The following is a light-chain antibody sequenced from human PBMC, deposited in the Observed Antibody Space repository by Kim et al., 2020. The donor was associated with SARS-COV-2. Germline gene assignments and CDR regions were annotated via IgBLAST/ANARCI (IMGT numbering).Light chain of an antibody. Sequence: LSPEQTASITCSGDKLGDKYACCYQQWPGQSPVLVIYQESKRPSGIPGRFSGSNSGNTATLTISGTQAMDEADYDCQAWDSSTVVFGGGTKLTVL. J-gene: IGLJ2*01. V-gene: IGLV3-1*01. CDR2: QES. CDR3: QAWDSSTVV. CDR1: KLGDKY.